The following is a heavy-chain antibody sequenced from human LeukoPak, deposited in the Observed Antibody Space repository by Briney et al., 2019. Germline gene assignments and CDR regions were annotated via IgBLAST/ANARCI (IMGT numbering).Heavy chain of an antibody. V-gene: IGHV4-59*01. D-gene: IGHD6-19*01. CDR1: GGSISSYY. Sequence: SETLSLTCTVSGGSISSYYWSWIRQPPGKGLEWIGYIYYSGSTNYNPSLKSRVTISVDTSKNQFSLKLSSVTAADTAVYYCARATYSSGWGASDYWGQGTLVTVSS. J-gene: IGHJ4*02. CDR2: IYYSGST. CDR3: ARATYSSGWGASDY.